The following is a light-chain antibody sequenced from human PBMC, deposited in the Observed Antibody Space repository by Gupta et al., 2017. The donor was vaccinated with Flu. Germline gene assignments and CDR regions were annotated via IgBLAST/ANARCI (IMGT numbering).Light chain of an antibody. CDR2: GAS. CDR1: QSVSTY. J-gene: IGKJ1*01. CDR3: QQYGSSPPWT. V-gene: IGKV3-20*01. Sequence: GTLSLSPGEGATLACRASQSVSTYLAWYQQKPGQAPRLLIYGASSRATGIPDRFSGSGSGTDFTLTISRREPEDFAVYHCQQYGSSPPWTFGQGTKVEIK.